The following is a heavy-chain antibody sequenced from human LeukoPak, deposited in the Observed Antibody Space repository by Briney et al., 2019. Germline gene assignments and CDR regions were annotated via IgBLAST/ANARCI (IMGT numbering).Heavy chain of an antibody. D-gene: IGHD3-16*01. V-gene: IGHV3-30*18. J-gene: IGHJ6*04. CDR2: ISYDGSNK. CDR1: GFTFSSYG. CDR3: AKAMITNGNGGGNGMDV. Sequence: PGGSLRLSCAASGFTFSSYGMHWVRQAPGKGLEWVAVISYDGSNKYYADSVKGRFTISRDNSKNTLYLQMNSRRAEDTAVYYCAKAMITNGNGGGNGMDVWGKGTTVTVSS.